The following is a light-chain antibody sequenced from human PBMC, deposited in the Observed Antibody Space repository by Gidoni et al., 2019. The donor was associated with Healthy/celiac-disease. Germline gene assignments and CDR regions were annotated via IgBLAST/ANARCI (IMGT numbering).Light chain of an antibody. V-gene: IGKV3-15*01. Sequence: EIVMTQSPATLSVSPGERATLSCRASQSVSSNLAWYQQKPGQAPMLLIDGASTRATGIPARFSGSGSGTEFTLTISSLQSEDFAVYYCQQYKNWPPEYTFGQGTKLEIK. CDR2: GAS. CDR3: QQYKNWPPEYT. J-gene: IGKJ2*01. CDR1: QSVSSN.